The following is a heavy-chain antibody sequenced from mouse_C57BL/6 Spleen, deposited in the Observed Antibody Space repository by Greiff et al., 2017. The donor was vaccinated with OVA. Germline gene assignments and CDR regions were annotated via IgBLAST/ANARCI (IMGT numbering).Heavy chain of an antibody. D-gene: IGHD1-1*01. V-gene: IGHV1-81*01. CDR2: IYPRSGNT. Sequence: VQLQQSGAELARPGASVKLSCKASGYTFTSYGISWVKQRTGQGLEWIGEIYPRSGNTYYNAKFTGKATLTADKSSSTAYMELRSLTSEDSAVYCCARKESITTVVATDYFDYWGQGTTLTVSS. CDR3: ARKESITTVVATDYFDY. J-gene: IGHJ2*01. CDR1: GYTFTSYG.